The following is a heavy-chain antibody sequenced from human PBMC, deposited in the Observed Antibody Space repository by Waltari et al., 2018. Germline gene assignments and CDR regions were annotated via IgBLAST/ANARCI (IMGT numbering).Heavy chain of an antibody. CDR3: AKSLETGATAFDY. D-gene: IGHD1-26*01. CDR2: ISYDGKNT. V-gene: IGHV3-30*18. J-gene: IGHJ4*02. Sequence: QVQLVESGGGVVQPGGSLRLSCEASGLTLSRDGMHWVRQAQGKGLEWMAVISYDGKNTYYSDSVKGRFTISRDNSKNTLYLQMNSLRPEDTAVYYCAKSLETGATAFDYWGQGTLVTVSS. CDR1: GLTLSRDG.